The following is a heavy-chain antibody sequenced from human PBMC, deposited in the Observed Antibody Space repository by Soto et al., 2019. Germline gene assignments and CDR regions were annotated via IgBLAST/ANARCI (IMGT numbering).Heavy chain of an antibody. J-gene: IGHJ4*02. V-gene: IGHV1-3*01. CDR1: GYTFISYP. CDR3: ARAPFTLVRGVIPYLDY. Sequence: QVQLVLSGTEMKKPGASVKISCKASGYTFISYPLHWVRQAPGQRPEWMGWINAGDDKTQYSEKFQGRLTITRDTSASTGYMELSSLRSEDTAVYYCARAPFTLVRGVIPYLDYWGQGTLLTVSS. D-gene: IGHD3-10*01. CDR2: INAGDDKT.